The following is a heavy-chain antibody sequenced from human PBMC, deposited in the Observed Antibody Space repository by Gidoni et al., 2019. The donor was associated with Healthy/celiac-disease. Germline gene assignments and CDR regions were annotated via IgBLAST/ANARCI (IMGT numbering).Heavy chain of an antibody. CDR2: SGSGGST. D-gene: IGHD6-19*01. CDR3: AKDRIYSSGWYGILY. V-gene: IGHV3-23*01. J-gene: IGHJ4*02. Sequence: SGSGGSTYYADSVKGRFTISRDNSKNTLYLQMNSLRAEDTAVYYCAKDRIYSSGWYGILYWGQGTLVTVSS.